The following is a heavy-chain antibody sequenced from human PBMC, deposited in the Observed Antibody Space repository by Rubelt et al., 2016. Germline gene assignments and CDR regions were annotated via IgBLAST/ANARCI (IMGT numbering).Heavy chain of an antibody. V-gene: IGHV4-34*01. D-gene: IGHD3-10*02. Sequence: QVQLQQWGAGLLKPSETLSLTCAVYSGSFSGYYWSWIRQPPGKGLEWIGEINHSGSTNYNPSLKSRVTISVDTSKNQFALKLSSVTAADTAVYYCARLASVVRGVMPYYYYGMDVWGQGTTVTVSS. CDR3: ARLASVVRGVMPYYYYGMDV. CDR1: SGSFSGYY. CDR2: INHSGST. J-gene: IGHJ6*02.